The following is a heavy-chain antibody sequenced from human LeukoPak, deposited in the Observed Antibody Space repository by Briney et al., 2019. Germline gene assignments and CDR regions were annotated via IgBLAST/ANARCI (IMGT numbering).Heavy chain of an antibody. J-gene: IGHJ4*02. Sequence: PGGSLRLSCAASGFTFSSYWMNWARQAPGKGLEWVASINHNGNVNYYVDSVKGRFTISRDNAKNSLYLQMSNLRAEDTAVYYCARAGYDYGDYVVIDLWGQGTLVTVSS. D-gene: IGHD4-17*01. CDR2: INHNGNVN. CDR1: GFTFSSYW. V-gene: IGHV3-7*03. CDR3: ARAGYDYGDYVVIDL.